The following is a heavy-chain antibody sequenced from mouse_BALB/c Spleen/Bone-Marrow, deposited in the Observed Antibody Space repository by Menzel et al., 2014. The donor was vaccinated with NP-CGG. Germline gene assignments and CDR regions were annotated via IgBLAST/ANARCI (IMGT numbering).Heavy chain of an antibody. V-gene: IGHV7-3*02. D-gene: IGHD2-1*01. CDR2: IRNKANGYTT. CDR3: ARDINDNYNWYFDV. Sequence: EVQVVESGGGLVQPGGSLRLSCATSGFTFTDYYMSWVRQPPGKALEWLVFIRNKANGYTTEYSASVKGRFTISRDNSQSILYLQMNTLRAEDSATYYCARDINDNYNWYFDVWGAGTTVTVSS. J-gene: IGHJ1*01. CDR1: GFTFTDYY.